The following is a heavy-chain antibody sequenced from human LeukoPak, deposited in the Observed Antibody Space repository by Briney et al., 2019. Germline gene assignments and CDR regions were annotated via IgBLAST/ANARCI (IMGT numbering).Heavy chain of an antibody. J-gene: IGHJ3*02. CDR1: GGSIRNSSFY. D-gene: IGHD2-21*02. V-gene: IGHV4-39*07. CDR3: AREALIAYCGGDCYLGAFDI. Sequence: SETLSLTCAVSGGSIRNSSFYWGWIRQPPGKGLEWIASIYNSGTTYYNPSLKSRITIFVDTSKNQFSLKRSSVTAADTAVYYCAREALIAYCGGDCYLGAFDIWGQGTMVTVSS. CDR2: IYNSGTT.